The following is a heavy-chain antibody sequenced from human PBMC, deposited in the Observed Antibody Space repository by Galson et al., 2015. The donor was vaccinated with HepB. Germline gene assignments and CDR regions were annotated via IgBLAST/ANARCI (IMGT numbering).Heavy chain of an antibody. V-gene: IGHV4-39*07. CDR1: DGSISSSNYY. D-gene: IGHD2-15*01. CDR2: ISYSGST. CDR3: ARDGGLAAATYNWFDP. J-gene: IGHJ5*02. Sequence: TLSLTCTVPDGSISSSNYYWAWIRQPPGKGLEWIGSISYSGSTYYNPSLKSRVTMSVDTSNNQFSLKLTSVTAADTAVYYCARDGGLAAATYNWFDPWGQGTLVSVSS.